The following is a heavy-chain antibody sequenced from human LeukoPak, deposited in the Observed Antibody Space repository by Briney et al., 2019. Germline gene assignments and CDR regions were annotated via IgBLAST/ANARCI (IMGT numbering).Heavy chain of an antibody. V-gene: IGHV4-39*01. CDR3: ASSARLSGKIDY. J-gene: IGHJ4*02. CDR2: IYYSGST. Sequence: SETLSLTCTVSGGSISSSSYYWGWIRQPPGKGLEWIGSIYYSGSTYYNPSLKSRVTISVDTSKNQFSLKLSSVTAADTAVYYCASSARLSGKIDYWGQGTLVTVSS. D-gene: IGHD3-10*01. CDR1: GGSISSSSYY.